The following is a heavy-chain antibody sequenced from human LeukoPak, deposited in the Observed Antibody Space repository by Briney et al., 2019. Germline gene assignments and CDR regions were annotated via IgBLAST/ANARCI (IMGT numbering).Heavy chain of an antibody. CDR3: AKDGGVRGGDY. Sequence: GASLSLSRTASGLTLNYYAMSWVRPARGRRVEWVSANSGGGGKTNYADSLKGGLTISSDNSKNTLYLQMNSLRAEDTAVYYCAKDGGVRGGDYCGQGTLVTVSS. D-gene: IGHD3-10*01. CDR1: GLTLNYYA. CDR2: NSGGGGKT. J-gene: IGHJ4*02. V-gene: IGHV3-23*01.